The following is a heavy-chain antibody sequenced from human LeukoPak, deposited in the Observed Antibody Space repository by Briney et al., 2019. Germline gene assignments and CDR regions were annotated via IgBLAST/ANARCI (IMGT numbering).Heavy chain of an antibody. J-gene: IGHJ5*02. CDR2: MNPNSGNT. CDR3: ARVPLGRVTIFGVVRNWFDP. CDR1: GYTFTSYY. D-gene: IGHD3-3*01. Sequence: ASVKVSCKASGYTFTSYYMHWVRQATGQGLEWMGWMNPNSGNTGYAQKFQGRVTMTRNTSISTAYMELSSLRSEDTAVYYCARVPLGRVTIFGVVRNWFDPWGQGTLVTVSS. V-gene: IGHV1-8*02.